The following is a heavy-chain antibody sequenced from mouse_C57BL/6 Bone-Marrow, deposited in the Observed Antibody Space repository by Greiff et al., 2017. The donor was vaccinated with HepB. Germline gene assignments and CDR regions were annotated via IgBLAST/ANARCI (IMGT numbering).Heavy chain of an antibody. J-gene: IGHJ4*01. CDR1: GYTFTSYW. Sequence: QVQLKQPGAELVKPGASVKMSCKASGYTFTSYWITWVKQRPGQGLEWIGDIYPGSGSTNYNEKFKSKATLTVDTSSSTAYMQLSSLTSEDSAVYYCARARWLLEYYYAMDYWGQGTSVTVSS. CDR3: ARARWLLEYYYAMDY. V-gene: IGHV1-55*01. CDR2: IYPGSGST. D-gene: IGHD2-3*01.